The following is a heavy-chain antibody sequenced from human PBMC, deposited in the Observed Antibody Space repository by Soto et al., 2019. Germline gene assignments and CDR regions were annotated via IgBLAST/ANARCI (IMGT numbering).Heavy chain of an antibody. CDR2: IYSGGST. V-gene: IGHV3-66*01. Sequence: EVQLVESGGGLVQPGGSLRLSCAASGFTVSSNYMSWVRQAPGKGLEWVSVIYSGGSTYYADSVKGRFTISRDNSKNTXXXXXXXXXXXXXXXXXXXXGWVYQDYWGQGTLVTVSS. J-gene: IGHJ4*02. CDR3: XXGWVYQDY. CDR1: GFTVSSNY. D-gene: IGHD2-2*01.